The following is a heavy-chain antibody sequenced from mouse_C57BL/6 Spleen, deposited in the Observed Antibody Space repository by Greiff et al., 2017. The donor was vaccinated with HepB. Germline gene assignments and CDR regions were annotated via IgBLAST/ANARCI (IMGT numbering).Heavy chain of an antibody. CDR1: GYTFTSYW. V-gene: IGHV1-64*01. Sequence: VQLQQSGAELVKPGASVKLSCKASGYTFTSYWMHWVKQRPGQGLEWIGMIHPNSGSTNYNEKFKSKATLTVDKSSSTAYMQLSSLTSEDSAVYYCARYDGTGTPFAYWGQGTLVTVSA. CDR3: ARYDGTGTPFAY. J-gene: IGHJ3*01. CDR2: IHPNSGST. D-gene: IGHD4-1*01.